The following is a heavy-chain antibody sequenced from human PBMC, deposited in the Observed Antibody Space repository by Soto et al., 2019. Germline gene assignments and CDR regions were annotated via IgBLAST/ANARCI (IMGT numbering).Heavy chain of an antibody. J-gene: IGHJ4*02. Sequence: EVQLLESGGGLVQPGGSLRLSCAASGFTFSSYAMSWVRKAPGKGLEWVSAISGSGGSTYYADSVKGRFTISRDNSKNTLSLQINSLRVEDTAGYYCAKPRPRWCGGDCDGQNFDYGSQGTLVTVSS. V-gene: IGHV3-23*01. D-gene: IGHD2-21*01. CDR2: ISGSGGST. CDR3: AKPRPRWCGGDCDGQNFDY. CDR1: GFTFSSYA.